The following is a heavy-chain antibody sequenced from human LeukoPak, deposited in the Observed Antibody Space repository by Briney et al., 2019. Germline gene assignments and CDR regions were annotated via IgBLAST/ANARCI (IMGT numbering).Heavy chain of an antibody. CDR1: GGSISSSSYY. CDR2: IYYSGST. J-gene: IGHJ5*02. CDR3: ARARIAVTSLDP. D-gene: IGHD6-19*01. Sequence: SETLSLTCTVSGGSISSSSYYWGWIRQPPGKGLEWIGSIYYSGSTYYNPSLKSRVTISVDTSKNQFSLKLSSVTAADTAVYYCARARIAVTSLDPWGQGTLVTVSS. V-gene: IGHV4-39*07.